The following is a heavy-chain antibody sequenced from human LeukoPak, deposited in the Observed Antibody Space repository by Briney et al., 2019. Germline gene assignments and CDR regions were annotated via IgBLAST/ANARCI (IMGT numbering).Heavy chain of an antibody. D-gene: IGHD4-17*01. Sequence: GGSLRLSCAASGFTSSSYSMNWVRQAPGKGLEWVSSISSSSSYIYYADSVKGRFTISRDNAKNSLYLQMNSLRAEDTAVYYCARVWHDYGDPGGDYWGQGTLVTVSS. CDR3: ARVWHDYGDPGGDY. V-gene: IGHV3-21*01. CDR2: ISSSSSYI. J-gene: IGHJ4*02. CDR1: GFTSSSYS.